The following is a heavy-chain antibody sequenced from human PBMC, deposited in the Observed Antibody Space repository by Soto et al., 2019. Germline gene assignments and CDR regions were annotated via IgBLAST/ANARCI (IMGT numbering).Heavy chain of an antibody. Sequence: SETLSLTCTVSGGSINGYYWSWIRQPPGKGLEWIGSIYYSGSTYYNPSLKSRVTISVDTSKNQFSLKLSSVTAADTAVYYCARHTSYYDYIWGSYPTHNWFDPWGQGTLVTVSS. V-gene: IGHV4-59*05. CDR3: ARHTSYYDYIWGSYPTHNWFDP. CDR2: IYYSGST. D-gene: IGHD3-16*02. CDR1: GGSINGYY. J-gene: IGHJ5*02.